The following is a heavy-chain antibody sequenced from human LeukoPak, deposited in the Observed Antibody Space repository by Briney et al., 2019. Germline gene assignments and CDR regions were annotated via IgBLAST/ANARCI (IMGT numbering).Heavy chain of an antibody. J-gene: IGHJ4*02. D-gene: IGHD3-10*01. V-gene: IGHV4-31*03. CDR2: IFYSGSA. CDR1: GGSISSGDYY. Sequence: SETLSLTCTVSGGSISSGDYYWHWIRQHPEKSLEWIGYIFYSGSAYYNPSLKSRVTISVDTSKNQFSRKLSSVTAADTAVYYCARGSTLIRGFDYWGQGTLVTVSS. CDR3: ARGSTLIRGFDY.